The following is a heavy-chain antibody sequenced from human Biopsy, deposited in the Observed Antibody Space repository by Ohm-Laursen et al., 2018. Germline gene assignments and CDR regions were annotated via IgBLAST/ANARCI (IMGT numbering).Heavy chain of an antibody. V-gene: IGHV4-4*07. J-gene: IGHJ1*01. D-gene: IGHD4-23*01. CDR2: ISHTGYT. CDR3: ARGSNEYGGLYFPH. CDR1: GGDINNYY. Sequence: GTLSLTCNVSGGDINNYYWSWIRQPAGKGLEWIGHISHTGYTSYKSSLKSRVTISLDTSRKHFSLRLTPLAAADTAVYYCARGSNEYGGLYFPHWGQGTLVTVSS.